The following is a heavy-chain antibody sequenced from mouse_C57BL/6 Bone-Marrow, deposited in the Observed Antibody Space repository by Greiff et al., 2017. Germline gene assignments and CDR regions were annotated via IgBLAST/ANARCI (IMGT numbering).Heavy chain of an antibody. Sequence: EVKLVESGGGLVQPGGSLSLSCAASGFTFTDYYMSWVRQPPGKALEWLGFIRNKANGYTTEYSAPVKGRFTISRDNSQSVLYRQMNALRAEDSATYYCARVRSKGWFAYWGQGTLVTVSA. D-gene: IGHD1-1*01. CDR1: GFTFTDYY. J-gene: IGHJ3*01. CDR3: ARVRSKGWFAY. V-gene: IGHV7-3*01. CDR2: IRNKANGYTT.